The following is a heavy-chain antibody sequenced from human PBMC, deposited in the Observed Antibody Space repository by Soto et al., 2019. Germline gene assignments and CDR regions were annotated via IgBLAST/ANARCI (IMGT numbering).Heavy chain of an antibody. CDR3: ARGGAVIVATMWPRPETHWYYFDY. V-gene: IGHV4-34*01. CDR1: GGSFSGYY. D-gene: IGHD5-12*01. J-gene: IGHJ4*02. CDR2: INHSGST. Sequence: PSETLSLTCAVYGGSFSGYYWSWIRQPPGKGLEWIGEINHSGSTNYNPSLKSRVTISVDTSKNQFSLKLSSVTAADTAVYYCARGGAVIVATMWPRPETHWYYFDYWGQGTLVTSPQ.